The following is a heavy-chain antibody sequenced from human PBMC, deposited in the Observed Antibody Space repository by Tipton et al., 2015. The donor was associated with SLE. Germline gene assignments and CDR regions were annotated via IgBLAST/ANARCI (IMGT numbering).Heavy chain of an antibody. J-gene: IGHJ3*02. CDR1: GGSISRGTYY. Sequence: TLSLTCIVSGGSISRGTYYWSWIRQHPGKGPEWIGYIYNSGGTYYNPSLKSRVTISVDTYKKQISLILSSVTAADTAVYYCARDSTIRAFDIWGQGTMVTVSS. CDR3: ARDSTIRAFDI. D-gene: IGHD2-2*01. V-gene: IGHV4-31*03. CDR2: IYNSGGT.